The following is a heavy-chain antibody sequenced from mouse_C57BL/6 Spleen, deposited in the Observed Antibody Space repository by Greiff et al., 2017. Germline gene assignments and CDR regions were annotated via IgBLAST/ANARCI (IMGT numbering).Heavy chain of an antibody. Sequence: EVKLVESGGGLVKPGGSLKLSCAASGFTFSDYGMHWVRQAPEKGLEWVAYISSGSSTIYYADTVKGRFTISRDNAKNTLFLQMTSLRSEDTAMYYCAREGTVVHFDYWGQGTTLTVSS. V-gene: IGHV5-17*01. CDR1: GFTFSDYG. J-gene: IGHJ2*01. D-gene: IGHD1-1*01. CDR2: ISSGSSTI. CDR3: AREGTVVHFDY.